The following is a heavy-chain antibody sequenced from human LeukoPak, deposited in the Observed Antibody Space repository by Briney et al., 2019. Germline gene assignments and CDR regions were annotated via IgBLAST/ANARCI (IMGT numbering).Heavy chain of an antibody. D-gene: IGHD3-3*01. CDR1: GYTFTSYG. J-gene: IGHJ6*03. CDR3: ARVNFWSGYYGNLYYYYMDV. V-gene: IGHV1-18*01. Sequence: ASVKVSCKASGYTFTSYGISWVRQAPGQGLEWMGWISAYNGNTNYGQKLQGRVTMTTDTSTSTAYMELRSLRSDDTAVYYCARVNFWSGYYGNLYYYYMDVWGKGTTVTVSS. CDR2: ISAYNGNT.